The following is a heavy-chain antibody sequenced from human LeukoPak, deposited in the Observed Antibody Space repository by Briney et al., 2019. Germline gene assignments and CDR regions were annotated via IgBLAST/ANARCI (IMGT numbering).Heavy chain of an antibody. CDR3: AKHGDIVVVPAAIQDAFDI. V-gene: IGHV3-30*18. CDR2: ISYDGSNK. Sequence: GGSLRLSCAASGFTFSSYGMHWVRQAPGKGLEWVAVISYDGSNKYYADSVKGRFTISRDNSKNTLYLQMNSLRAKDTAVYYCAKHGDIVVVPAAIQDAFDIWGQGTMVTVSS. D-gene: IGHD2-2*02. J-gene: IGHJ3*02. CDR1: GFTFSSYG.